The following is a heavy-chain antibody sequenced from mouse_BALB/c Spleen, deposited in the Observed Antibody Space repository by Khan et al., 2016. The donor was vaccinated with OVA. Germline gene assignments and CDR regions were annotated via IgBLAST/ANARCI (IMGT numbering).Heavy chain of an antibody. Sequence: QVQLKQSGAELVRPGVSVKISCKGSGYTFTDYAMHWVKQSHAKSLEWIGVISTYYGDASYNQKFKGKATMTVDKSSSTAYMELARLTSEDSAIYYCARYDYYFDYWGQGTTLTVSS. CDR2: ISTYYGDA. V-gene: IGHV1S137*01. CDR3: ARYDYYFDY. D-gene: IGHD2-4*01. J-gene: IGHJ2*01. CDR1: GYTFTDYA.